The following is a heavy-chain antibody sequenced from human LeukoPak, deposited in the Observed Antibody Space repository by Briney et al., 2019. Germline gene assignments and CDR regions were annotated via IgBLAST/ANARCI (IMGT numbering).Heavy chain of an antibody. CDR3: AGAYSSSWGVNYYYMDV. J-gene: IGHJ6*03. CDR2: ISGNGGST. D-gene: IGHD6-13*01. V-gene: IGHV3-23*01. CDR1: GFTFSSYG. Sequence: GGSLRLSCAASGFTFSSYGMNWVRQAPGKGLEWVSGISGNGGSTYYADSVKGRFTISRDNSKNTLYLQMNSLRAEDTAVYYCAGAYSSSWGVNYYYMDVWGKGTTVTVSS.